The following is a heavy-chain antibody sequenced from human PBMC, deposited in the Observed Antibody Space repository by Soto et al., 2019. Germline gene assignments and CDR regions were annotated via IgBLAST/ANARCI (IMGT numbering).Heavy chain of an antibody. CDR2: FDPEDGET. Sequence: ASVKVSCKVSGYTLTELSMHWVRQAPGKGLEWMGGFDPEDGETIYAQKFQGRVTMTEDTSTDTAYMELSSLRSEDPAVYYCATVPYSDDSSGHFGGMDVCGQGPTVIVSS. J-gene: IGHJ6*02. D-gene: IGHD3-22*01. V-gene: IGHV1-24*01. CDR3: ATVPYSDDSSGHFGGMDV. CDR1: GYTLTELS.